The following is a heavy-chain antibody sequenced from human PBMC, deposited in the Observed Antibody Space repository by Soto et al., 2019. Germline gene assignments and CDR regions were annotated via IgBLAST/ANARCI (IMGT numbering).Heavy chain of an antibody. D-gene: IGHD6-19*01. J-gene: IGHJ4*02. Sequence: QEQLQESGPGLVMPSETLSLTCTVSGGSISHSYWSWLRLSPGKGLEWIGYIHYGGATTYNPSLKSRGTISLGTPKKHFYLNLRSVTAADTAVYFCARLHNSSDWTDFDFWGQGTRVTVSS. V-gene: IGHV4-59*08. CDR3: ARLHNSSDWTDFDF. CDR2: IHYGGAT. CDR1: GGSISHSY.